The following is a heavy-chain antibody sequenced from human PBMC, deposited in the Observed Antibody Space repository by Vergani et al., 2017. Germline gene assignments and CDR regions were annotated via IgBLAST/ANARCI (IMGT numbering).Heavy chain of an antibody. CDR3: AKDQDYSNTRGGFDY. CDR1: GFTFSSYA. V-gene: IGHV3-23*01. Sequence: EVQLLESGGGLVQPGGSLRLSCAASGFTFSSYAMSWVRQAPGKGLEWVSAISGSGGSTYYADSVKGRFTISRDNSKNTLYLQMNSLRAADTAVYYCAKDQDYSNTRGGFDYWGQGTLVTVSS. J-gene: IGHJ4*02. CDR2: ISGSGGST. D-gene: IGHD4-11*01.